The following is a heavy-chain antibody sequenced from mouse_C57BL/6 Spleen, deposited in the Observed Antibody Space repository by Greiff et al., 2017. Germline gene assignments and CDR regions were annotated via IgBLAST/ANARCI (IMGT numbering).Heavy chain of an antibody. V-gene: IGHV1-15*01. Sequence: VKLQESGAELVRPGASVTLSCKASGYTFTDYEMHWVKQTPVHGLEWIGAIDPETGGTAYNQKFKGKAILTADKSSSTAYMELRSLTSEDSAVYYCTNSYYYGSSYNYGGQGTTLTVSS. CDR2: IDPETGGT. CDR3: TNSYYYGSSYNY. D-gene: IGHD1-1*01. CDR1: GYTFTDYE. J-gene: IGHJ2*01.